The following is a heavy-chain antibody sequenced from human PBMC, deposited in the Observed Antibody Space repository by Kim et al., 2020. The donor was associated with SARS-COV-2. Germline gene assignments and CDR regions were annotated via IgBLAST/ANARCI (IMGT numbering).Heavy chain of an antibody. Sequence: GGSLRLSCVASGFTFSTYGMHWVRQAPGKGLEWVAAIWYDGSNRDYADSVKGRFTISRDNSRNTLYLEMNNLRAEDTAVYFCARYETGTTQWGQGTLVT. CDR1: GFTFSTYG. CDR3: ARYETGTTQ. D-gene: IGHD4-17*01. J-gene: IGHJ4*02. CDR2: IWYDGSNR. V-gene: IGHV3-33*01.